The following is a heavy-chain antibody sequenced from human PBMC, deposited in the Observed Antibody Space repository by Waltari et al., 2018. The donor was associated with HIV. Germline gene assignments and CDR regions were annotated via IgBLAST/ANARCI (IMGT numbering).Heavy chain of an antibody. Sequence: QVQLVQSGAEAKKPGASVQVSCKASGYTFTGYYMHWVRQAPGQGLEWMGWINPNSGGTNYAQKFQGRVTMTRDTSITTAYMEVSRLRSDDTAVYYCARVPYYYDTSAYPDYWGQGTLVTVSS. J-gene: IGHJ4*02. D-gene: IGHD3-22*01. CDR2: INPNSGGT. V-gene: IGHV1-2*02. CDR1: GYTFTGYY. CDR3: ARVPYYYDTSAYPDY.